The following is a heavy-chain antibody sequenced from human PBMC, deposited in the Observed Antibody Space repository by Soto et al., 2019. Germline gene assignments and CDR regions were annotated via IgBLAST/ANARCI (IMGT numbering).Heavy chain of an antibody. D-gene: IGHD6-19*01. CDR1: GGTFSNYA. J-gene: IGHJ6*02. CDR3: ASWLKEAGIGGTYFSGMDV. V-gene: IGHV1-69*12. Sequence: QVQLVQSGAEVKKPGSSVKVSCKASGGTFSNYAFSWVRQAPGQGLEWLGGIMPIFGRPDYAQKFRDRVTITADESTSTAHRELSSLRSEDTAVYYCASWLKEAGIGGTYFSGMDVWGQGTTVTVSS. CDR2: IMPIFGRP.